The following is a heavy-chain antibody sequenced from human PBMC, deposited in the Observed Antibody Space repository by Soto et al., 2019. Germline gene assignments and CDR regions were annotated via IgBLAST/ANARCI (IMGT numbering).Heavy chain of an antibody. Sequence: PGGSLRLSCAASGFTFSSYSMNWVRQAPGKGLEWVSSISSSSSYIYYADSVKGRFTISRDNAKNSLYLQMNSLRAEDTAVYYCAREGRFAFGGVIAPPLYYYGMDVLGQGTTVTVSS. CDR1: GFTFSSYS. V-gene: IGHV3-21*01. D-gene: IGHD3-16*02. CDR2: ISSSSSYI. CDR3: AREGRFAFGGVIAPPLYYYGMDV. J-gene: IGHJ6*02.